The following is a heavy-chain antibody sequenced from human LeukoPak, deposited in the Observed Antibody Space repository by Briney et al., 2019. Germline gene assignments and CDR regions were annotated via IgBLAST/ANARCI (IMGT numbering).Heavy chain of an antibody. CDR3: AKDGVFGDSYALFDY. D-gene: IGHD5-18*01. Sequence: GGSLRLSCAASGFTFSNYAMSWVCQAPGKGLEWASGISGSGGGTYYADSVKGRFTISRDNSKNTLYLQMNSLRVEDTAVYYCAKDGVFGDSYALFDYWGQGTLVTVSS. CDR1: GFTFSNYA. J-gene: IGHJ4*02. V-gene: IGHV3-23*01. CDR2: ISGSGGGT.